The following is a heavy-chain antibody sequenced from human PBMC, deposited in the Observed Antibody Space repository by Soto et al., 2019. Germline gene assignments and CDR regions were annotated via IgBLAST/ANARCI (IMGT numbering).Heavy chain of an antibody. D-gene: IGHD6-19*01. V-gene: IGHV1-18*01. CDR1: GYTFTSYG. CDR3: ARDRGEQWLVRGLMQTSGRYYGMDV. CDR2: ISAYNGNT. Sequence: QVQLVQSGAEVKKPGASVKVSCKASGYTFTSYGISWVRQAPGQGLEWMGWISAYNGNTNYAQKLQGRVTMTTDTSTSTAYMELRSLRSDDTAVYYCARDRGEQWLVRGLMQTSGRYYGMDVWGQGTTVTVSS. J-gene: IGHJ6*02.